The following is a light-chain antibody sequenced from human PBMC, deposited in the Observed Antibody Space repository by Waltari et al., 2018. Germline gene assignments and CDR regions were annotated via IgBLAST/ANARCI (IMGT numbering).Light chain of an antibody. V-gene: IGKV4-1*01. J-gene: IGKJ2*01. Sequence: DIVMTQSPDSLAVSLGERATINCKSSQSLLYSANNKNYLAWYQQKPGQPPRLLIYWASTRSSGVPDRFRGSGSGTEFTLTTRSLQADDVAGYHCQQFCGTAPTFGQGTKLEIK. CDR1: QSLLYSANNKNY. CDR3: QQFCGTAPT. CDR2: WAS.